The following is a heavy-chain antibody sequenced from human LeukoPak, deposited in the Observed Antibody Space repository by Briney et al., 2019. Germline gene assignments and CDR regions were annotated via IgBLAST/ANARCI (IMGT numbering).Heavy chain of an antibody. CDR1: GGSISSSSYY. Sequence: SETLSLTCTVSGGSISSSSYYWGWILQPPGKGLEWIGSIYYSGSTYYNPSLKSRVTISVDTSKNQFSLKLSSVTAADTAVYYCARVENYYDSSGYQFPRPWALFGHAEYFQHWGQGTLVTVSS. V-gene: IGHV4-39*07. CDR2: IYYSGST. J-gene: IGHJ1*01. CDR3: ARVENYYDSSGYQFPRPWALFGHAEYFQH. D-gene: IGHD3-22*01.